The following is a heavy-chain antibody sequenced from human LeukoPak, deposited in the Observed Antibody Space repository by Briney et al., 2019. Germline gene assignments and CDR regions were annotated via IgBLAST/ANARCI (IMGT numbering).Heavy chain of an antibody. D-gene: IGHD6-13*01. CDR2: IDYSGST. Sequence: PSETLSLTCTVSGGSISSSSYYWGWIRQPPGKGLEWIGIIDYSGSTYYNPSLKSRVSIFVDPSKNQFSLKLSSVTAADTAVYYCATRPGSNWYYFDYWGQGTLVTVSS. CDR3: ATRPGSNWYYFDY. CDR1: GGSISSSSYY. J-gene: IGHJ4*02. V-gene: IGHV4-39*01.